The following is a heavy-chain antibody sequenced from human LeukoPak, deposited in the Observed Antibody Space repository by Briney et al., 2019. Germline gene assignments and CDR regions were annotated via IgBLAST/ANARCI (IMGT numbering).Heavy chain of an antibody. CDR2: IYYSGST. Sequence: SETLSLTCTVSGGSISSSSYYWGWIRQPPGKGLEWIGSIYYSGSTYYNPSLKSRVTISVDTSKNQFSLKLSSVTAADTAVYYCAREVARMGAFDYWGQGTLVTVSS. CDR3: AREVARMGAFDY. CDR1: GGSISSSSYY. J-gene: IGHJ4*02. D-gene: IGHD3-16*01. V-gene: IGHV4-39*07.